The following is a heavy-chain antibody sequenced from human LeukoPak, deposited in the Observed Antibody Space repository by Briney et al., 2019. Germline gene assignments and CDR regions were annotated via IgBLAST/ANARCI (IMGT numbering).Heavy chain of an antibody. J-gene: IGHJ4*02. CDR1: GFTFDDYT. CDR3: AKGPGYNWNDGPGFDY. CDR2: ISWDGGST. D-gene: IGHD1-1*01. Sequence: GGSLRLSCAASGFTFDDYTMHWVRQAPGKGREWVSLISWDGGSTYYADSVKGRFTISRDNSKNSLYLQMNSLRTEDTALYYCAKGPGYNWNDGPGFDYWGQGTLVTVSS. V-gene: IGHV3-43*01.